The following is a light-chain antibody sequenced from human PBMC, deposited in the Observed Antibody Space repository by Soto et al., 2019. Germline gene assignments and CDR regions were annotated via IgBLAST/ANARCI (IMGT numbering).Light chain of an antibody. Sequence: EIVLSQSPGTLSLYKGERATLSCRASQSVSNNYLAWYQQKPGQAPRLPIYDTSTRATGIPARFSGSGSGTEFTLTISSLQSEDFAVYYCQQYSNWPPITFGQGTRLEI. V-gene: IGKV3-15*01. CDR1: QSVSNN. CDR3: QQYSNWPPIT. CDR2: DTS. J-gene: IGKJ5*01.